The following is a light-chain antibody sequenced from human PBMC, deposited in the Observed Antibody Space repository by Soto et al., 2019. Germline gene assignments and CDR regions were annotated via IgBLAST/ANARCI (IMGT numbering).Light chain of an antibody. CDR1: RSDGGTYNY. V-gene: IGLV2-14*03. CDR2: DVS. CDR3: CSYTSSSTWV. J-gene: IGLJ3*02. Sequence: QSALTQPASVSGSPGQSITISCTGTRSDGGTYNYVSWYQHHPGRAPKLMIYDVSSRPSGVSNRFSGSKSANTASLTISGLQAEDEADYYCCSYTSSSTWVFGGGTKLTVL.